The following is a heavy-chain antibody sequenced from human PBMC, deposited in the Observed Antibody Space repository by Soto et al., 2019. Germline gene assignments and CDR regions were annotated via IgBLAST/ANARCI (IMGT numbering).Heavy chain of an antibody. J-gene: IGHJ4*02. CDR3: ARGPKPDVPAATTRVGYFDY. CDR2: INHSGST. CDR1: GGSFSGYY. D-gene: IGHD2-2*01. Sequence: SETLSLTCAVYGGSFSGYYWSWIRQPPGKGLEWIGEINHSGSTNYNPSLKSRVTISVDTSKNQFSLKLSSVTAADTAVYYCARGPKPDVPAATTRVGYFDYWGQGILVTVSS. V-gene: IGHV4-34*01.